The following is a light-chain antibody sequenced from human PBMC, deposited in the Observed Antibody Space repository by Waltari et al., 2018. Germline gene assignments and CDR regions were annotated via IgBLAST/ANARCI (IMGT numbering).Light chain of an antibody. CDR2: AAS. V-gene: IGKV1-17*03. J-gene: IGKJ2*01. CDR1: QSIREF. CDR3: LQHDTYPHT. Sequence: DIQMTQSPSAMSASVGDRVPITCRASQSIREFLGWFQQRPGTAPKRLIYAASTLELGVPSRFSGSGYGTEFTLTISSLQPEDFATYYCLQHDTYPHTFGQGTRVEMK.